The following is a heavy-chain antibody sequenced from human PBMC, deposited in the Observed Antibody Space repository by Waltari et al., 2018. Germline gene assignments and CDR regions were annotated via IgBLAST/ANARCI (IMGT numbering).Heavy chain of an antibody. CDR1: GYTFTGYV. Sequence: QVQLVQSGAEVKKPGASVKDSCKASGYTFTGYVRHWVRQAPGQGLEWMGWINRSSGGTNEAQNVQGRDTMTRDTSIRTADMGLSRLRAEDTAVYYCARVLSSSTSWLGPWGQGTLVTVSS. CDR3: ARVLSSSTSWLGP. CDR2: INRSSGGT. D-gene: IGHD6-6*01. V-gene: IGHV1-2*02. J-gene: IGHJ5*02.